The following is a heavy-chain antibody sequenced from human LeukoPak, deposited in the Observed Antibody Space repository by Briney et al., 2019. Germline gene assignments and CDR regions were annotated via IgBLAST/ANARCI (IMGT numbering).Heavy chain of an antibody. CDR3: ARDGGSGYFDL. J-gene: IGHJ2*01. CDR2: IWYDGSNK. V-gene: IGHV3-33*01. Sequence: TGRSLRLSCAASGFTFSSYGMHWVRQAPGKGLEWVAVIWYDGSNKYYADSVKGRFRTSRDNSKNTLFLQMNSLRAEDTAVYYCARDGGSGYFDLWGRGTLVTVSS. D-gene: IGHD2-15*01. CDR1: GFTFSSYG.